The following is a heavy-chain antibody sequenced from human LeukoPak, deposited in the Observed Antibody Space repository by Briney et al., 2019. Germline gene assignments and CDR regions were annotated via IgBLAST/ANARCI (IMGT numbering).Heavy chain of an antibody. J-gene: IGHJ6*03. CDR1: GDSVSSNSAA. CDR3: ARALAGTKARDVYYYYYYMDV. CDR2: TYYRSKWYN. Sequence: SQTLSLTCAISGDSVSSNSAAWNWIRQSPSRGLEWLGRTYYRSKWYNDYAVSVKSRITINPDTSKNQFSLQLNSVTPEDTAVYYCARALAGTKARDVYYYYYYMDVWGKGTTVTVSS. D-gene: IGHD6-19*01. V-gene: IGHV6-1*01.